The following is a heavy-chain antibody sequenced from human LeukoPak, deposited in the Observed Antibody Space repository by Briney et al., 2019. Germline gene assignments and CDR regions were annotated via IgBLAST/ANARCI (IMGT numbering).Heavy chain of an antibody. Sequence: GGSLRLSCAASGFTFSTYTMNSVRQAPGKGLEWVSSISSSSSYIYYADSVKGRFTISRDNAKNSLYLQMNSLRAEDTALYYCARLADRRGGSLYSWGQGTMVTVSS. CDR1: GFTFSTYT. J-gene: IGHJ3*02. CDR3: ARLADRRGGSLYS. CDR2: ISSSSSYI. D-gene: IGHD3-16*01. V-gene: IGHV3-21*01.